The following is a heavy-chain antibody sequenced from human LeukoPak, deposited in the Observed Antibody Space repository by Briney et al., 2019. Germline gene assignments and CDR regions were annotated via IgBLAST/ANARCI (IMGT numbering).Heavy chain of an antibody. CDR3: ASYGSGSYYPSDY. CDR1: GYTFTSHD. D-gene: IGHD3-10*01. CDR2: MNPNSGNT. Sequence: ASVKVSCKASGYTFTSHDINWVRQATGQGLEWMGWMNPNSGNTGYAQKFQGRVTMTRDTSISTAYMELSRLRSDDTAVYYCASYGSGSYYPSDYWGQGTLVTVSS. J-gene: IGHJ4*02. V-gene: IGHV1-8*02.